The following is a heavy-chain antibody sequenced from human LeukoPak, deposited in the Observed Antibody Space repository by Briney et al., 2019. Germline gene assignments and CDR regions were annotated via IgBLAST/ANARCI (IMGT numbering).Heavy chain of an antibody. J-gene: IGHJ4*02. V-gene: IGHV4-39*01. D-gene: IGHD3-3*01. CDR2: IYYSGST. CDR3: AIQLALEYFDY. CDR1: GGSISSGSYY. Sequence: SETLSLTCTVSGGSISSGSYYWGWIRQPPGKGLEWIGSIYYSGSTYYNPSLKSRVTISVDTSKNQFSLKLSSVTAADTAVYYCAIQLALEYFDYWGQGTLVTVSS.